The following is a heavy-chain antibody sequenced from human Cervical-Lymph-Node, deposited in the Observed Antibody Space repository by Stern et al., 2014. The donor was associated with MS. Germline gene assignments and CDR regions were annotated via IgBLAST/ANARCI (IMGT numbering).Heavy chain of an antibody. J-gene: IGHJ4*02. V-gene: IGHV4-59*01. CDR2: IYYSGST. CDR3: ARYRGSGSYYLDY. CDR1: GGSISSYY. D-gene: IGHD1-26*01. Sequence: VQLVESGPGLVEPSEALSLPCTVSGGSISSYYWSWIRQPPGKGLECIGAIYYSGSTNYNPSLTSRVAISVDTSKKQFSLMLSTVTDADTAVYYGARYRGSGSYYLDYWGQGTLVTVSS.